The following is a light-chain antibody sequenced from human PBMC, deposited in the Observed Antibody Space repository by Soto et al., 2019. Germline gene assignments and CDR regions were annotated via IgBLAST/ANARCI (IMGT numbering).Light chain of an antibody. J-gene: IGLJ1*01. CDR3: QSYDSSLSGHNYV. Sequence: QSVLPQPPSVSGASGQMVTISCPGSSSNIGAGYDVHWYQQLPGTAPKLLIYGNSNRPSGVPDRFSGSKSGTSASLAITGLQAYDEPDYYCQSYDSSLSGHNYVFGTGTKLTVL. V-gene: IGLV1-40*01. CDR1: SSNIGAGYD. CDR2: GNS.